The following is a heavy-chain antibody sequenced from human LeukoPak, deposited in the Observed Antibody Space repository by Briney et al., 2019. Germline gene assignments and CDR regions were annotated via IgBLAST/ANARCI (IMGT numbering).Heavy chain of an antibody. D-gene: IGHD3-22*01. J-gene: IGHJ4*02. CDR2: ISSGGSP. V-gene: IGHV3-53*01. Sequence: GGSLRLSCVASGLTVRYNYMTWVRQAPGQGLEWLSLISSGGSPYYADSVKGRFTISRDNAKNSLYLQMNSLRAEDTAVYYCARGGFSHDSSGYYGYWGQGTLVTVSS. CDR1: GLTVRYNY. CDR3: ARGGFSHDSSGYYGY.